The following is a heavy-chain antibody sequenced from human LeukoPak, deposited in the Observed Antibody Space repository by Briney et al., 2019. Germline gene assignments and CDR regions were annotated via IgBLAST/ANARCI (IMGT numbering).Heavy chain of an antibody. CDR2: ISENGDKT. CDR3: AKVGGSIAVAGPFFDY. Sequence: GGSLRLSCAVSGFTFSDYGMGWVRQAPGEGLQWVSFISENGDKTFYPDSVRGRFTISRDNSKNTLYLQMNSLRAEDTAVYYCAKVGGSIAVAGPFFDYWGQGTLVTVSS. V-gene: IGHV3-23*01. CDR1: GFTFSDYG. J-gene: IGHJ4*02. D-gene: IGHD6-19*01.